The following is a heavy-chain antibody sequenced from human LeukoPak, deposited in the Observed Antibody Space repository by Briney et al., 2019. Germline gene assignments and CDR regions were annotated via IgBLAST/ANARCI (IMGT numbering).Heavy chain of an antibody. D-gene: IGHD6-13*01. J-gene: IGHJ5*02. CDR1: GYSISSGYF. CDR3: ARIYSSSWFLNWFDP. Sequence: SETLSLTCTVSGYSISSGYFWGWIRPPPGKGLESMGTIYHSGSTYYNPSLKSRVTISVDTSKNQFSRKLNSVTAADTAVYYCARIYSSSWFLNWFDPWGQGTLVTVSS. CDR2: IYHSGST. V-gene: IGHV4-38-2*02.